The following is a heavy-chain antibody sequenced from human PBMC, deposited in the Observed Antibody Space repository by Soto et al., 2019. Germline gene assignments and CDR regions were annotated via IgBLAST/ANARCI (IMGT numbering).Heavy chain of an antibody. D-gene: IGHD1-26*01. CDR1: GFTFSSYA. CDR2: ISWNSGSI. J-gene: IGHJ3*02. Sequence: GGSLRLSCAASGFTFSSYAMSWVRQAPGKGLEWVSAISWNSGSIGYADSVKGRFTISRDNAKNSLYLQMNSLRAEDTALYYCAKDIVGATLDAFDIWGQGTMVTVSS. V-gene: IGHV3-9*01. CDR3: AKDIVGATLDAFDI.